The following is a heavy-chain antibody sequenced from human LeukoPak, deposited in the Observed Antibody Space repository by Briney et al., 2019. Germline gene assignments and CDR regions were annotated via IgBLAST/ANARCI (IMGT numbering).Heavy chain of an antibody. V-gene: IGHV4-4*07. CDR1: GGSISSYY. CDR2: IYTSGST. D-gene: IGHD3-3*01. Sequence: PSETLSLTCTVSGGSISSYYWSWIRQPAGKGLEWIGRIYTSGSTNYNPSLKSRVTMSVDTSKNQFSLKLSSVTAADTAVYYCASVVNDFWSGYWDYWGQGTLVTVSS. CDR3: ASVVNDFWSGYWDY. J-gene: IGHJ4*02.